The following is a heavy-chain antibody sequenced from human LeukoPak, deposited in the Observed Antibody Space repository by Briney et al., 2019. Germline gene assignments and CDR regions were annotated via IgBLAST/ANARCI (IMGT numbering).Heavy chain of an antibody. CDR3: AKGPYGDYLYYFDY. Sequence: PGGSLRLSCAASGFTFSSYAMSWVRQAPGKGLEWVSTFSGSGGNTYYADSVKGRFTISRDNSKNTLYLQMNSLRAEDTAVYYCAKGPYGDYLYYFDYWGQGTLVTVSS. D-gene: IGHD4-17*01. V-gene: IGHV3-23*01. CDR1: GFTFSSYA. CDR2: FSGSGGNT. J-gene: IGHJ4*02.